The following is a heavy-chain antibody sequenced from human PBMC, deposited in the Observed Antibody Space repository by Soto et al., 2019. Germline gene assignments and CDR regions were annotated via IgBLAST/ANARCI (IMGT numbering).Heavy chain of an antibody. J-gene: IGHJ4*02. CDR2: ISYDGSNK. V-gene: IGHV3-30*18. D-gene: IGHD2-15*01. CDR1: GFTFSSYG. Sequence: GGSLRLSCAASGFTFSSYGMHWVRQAPGKGLEWVAVISYDGSNKYYADSVKGRFTISRDNSKNTLYLQMNSLRAEDTAVYYCAKPSDIVVVVADFDYWGQGTLVTVSS. CDR3: AKPSDIVVVVADFDY.